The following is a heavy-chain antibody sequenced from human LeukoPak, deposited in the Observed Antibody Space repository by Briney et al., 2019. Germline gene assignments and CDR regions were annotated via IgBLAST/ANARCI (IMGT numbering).Heavy chain of an antibody. J-gene: IGHJ4*02. CDR3: TTDGYSGYDSLAPY. D-gene: IGHD5-12*01. Sequence: PGGSLRLSCAAYGFTFSNAWMSWVRQAPGKGLEWVGRIKSKTDGGTTDYAAPVKGRFTISRDDSKSTLYLQMNSLKTEDTAVYYCTTDGYSGYDSLAPYWGQGTLVTVSS. V-gene: IGHV3-15*01. CDR2: IKSKTDGGTT. CDR1: GFTFSNAW.